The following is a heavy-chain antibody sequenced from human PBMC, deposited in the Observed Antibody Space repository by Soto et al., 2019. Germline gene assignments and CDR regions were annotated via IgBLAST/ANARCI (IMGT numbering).Heavy chain of an antibody. Sequence: PSETLSLTCTVSGGSINSYYWDWIRQPPGKGLEWIGYIYYSGSTNYSPSLKSRVTISVDTSKNQFSLKLSSVTAADTAVYYCARRYGGNFDYWGQGTLVTVSS. CDR3: ARRYGGNFDY. D-gene: IGHD1-26*01. CDR1: GGSINSYY. V-gene: IGHV4-59*01. CDR2: IYYSGST. J-gene: IGHJ4*02.